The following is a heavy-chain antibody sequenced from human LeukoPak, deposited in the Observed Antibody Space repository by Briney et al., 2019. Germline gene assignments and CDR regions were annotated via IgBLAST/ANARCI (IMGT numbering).Heavy chain of an antibody. Sequence: SQTLSLTCAISGDSVSSNTAAWNWIRQSPLRGLEWLGRTYYRSKWYDDYAVSVKSRITINPDTSKNQFSLQLNSVTPEDTAVYYCAREEWGVGYYGSGTYRKFDYWGQGTPVTVSS. V-gene: IGHV6-1*01. CDR3: AREEWGVGYYGSGTYRKFDY. D-gene: IGHD3-10*01. J-gene: IGHJ4*02. CDR1: GDSVSSNTAA. CDR2: TYYRSKWYD.